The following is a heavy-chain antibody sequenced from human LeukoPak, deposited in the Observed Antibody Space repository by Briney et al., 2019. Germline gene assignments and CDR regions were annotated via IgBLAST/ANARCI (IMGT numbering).Heavy chain of an antibody. CDR1: GFTVSSYS. J-gene: IGHJ6*03. V-gene: IGHV3-30*02. D-gene: IGHD3/OR15-3a*01. Sequence: GGSLRLSCAASGFTVSSYSMNWVRQAPGKGLEWVAFTRYDGTYKYYADSVEGRFTISRDNSKSTLYLQMNSLRAEDTAFYYCAKDTSLWTTYYYMDVWGKGTTVTVSS. CDR2: TRYDGTYK. CDR3: AKDTSLWTTYYYMDV.